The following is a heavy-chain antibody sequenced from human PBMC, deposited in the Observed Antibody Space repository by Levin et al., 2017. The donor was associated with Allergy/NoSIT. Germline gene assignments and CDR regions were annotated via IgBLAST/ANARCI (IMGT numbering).Heavy chain of an antibody. CDR1: GGSISSSISY. D-gene: IGHD3-9*01. J-gene: IGHJ4*02. CDR2: IYNSGST. Sequence: SETLSLTCTVSGGSISSSISYWGWIRPAPGKGLEWIGSIYNSGSTYYNPSLKSRVITSVDTSKNLFLLKLSPVTAADTAVYYWAGQCYDILTGYYNFDYWGQGTLVTVSS. CDR3: AGQCYDILTGYYNFDY. V-gene: IGHV4-39*01.